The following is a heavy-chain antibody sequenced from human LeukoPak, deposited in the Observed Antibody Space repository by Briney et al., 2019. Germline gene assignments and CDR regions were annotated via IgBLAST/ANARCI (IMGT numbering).Heavy chain of an antibody. CDR2: INSDGTGT. J-gene: IGHJ3*02. V-gene: IGHV3-74*03. CDR3: AKHPAFDI. CDR1: GFTFSSYW. Sequence: PGGALRLSCAASGFTFSSYWMHWVRQAPGKGPGWVSRINSDGTGTMYADSVKGRFPSSRDNARNTLYLQMNRLRAEDTAVYYCAKHPAFDIWGQGTMVTVSS.